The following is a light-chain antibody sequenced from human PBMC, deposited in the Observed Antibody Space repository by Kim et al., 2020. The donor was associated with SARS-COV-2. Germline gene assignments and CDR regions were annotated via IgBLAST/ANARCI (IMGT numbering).Light chain of an antibody. V-gene: IGKV3-15*01. CDR1: QSVSSN. CDR3: QQYDDWPPWT. J-gene: IGKJ1*01. CDR2: GAS. Sequence: EIVMTQFPATLSVSPGETATLSCRASQSVSSNIAWYQQKPGQAPRLLIYGASTRATGIPARFSGSGSGTDFTLTISSLQSEDLAVYHCQQYDDWPPWTFGQGTKLEI.